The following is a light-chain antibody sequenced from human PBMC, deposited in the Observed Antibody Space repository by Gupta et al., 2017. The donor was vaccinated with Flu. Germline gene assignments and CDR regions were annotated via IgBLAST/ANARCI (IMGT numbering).Light chain of an antibody. V-gene: IGKV3-15*01. CDR2: GAS. J-gene: IGKJ4*01. CDR3: QQHNNCPFT. Sequence: PATLSVSPGDSATLSCRASQSVSSNLVWYQQKPGQAPRLLIYGASTRATGIPARFSGGGSGTEFTFTISSLQSEDFALYYCQQHNNCPFTFGRGTKVEIK. CDR1: QSVSSN.